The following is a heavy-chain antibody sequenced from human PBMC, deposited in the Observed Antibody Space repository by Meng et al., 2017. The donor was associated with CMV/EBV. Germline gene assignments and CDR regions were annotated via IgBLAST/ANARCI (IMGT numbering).Heavy chain of an antibody. Sequence: SETLSLTCTVSGYSISSGYYWGWIRQPPGKGLEWIGSIYHSGSTYYNPSLQSRVTISVDTSKNQFSLKLSCVTAADAAVYYCARGRGVVVVVPAANGPFDYWGQGTLVTVSS. V-gene: IGHV4-38-2*02. CDR3: ARGRGVVVVVPAANGPFDY. CDR1: GYSISSGYY. CDR2: IYHSGST. J-gene: IGHJ4*02. D-gene: IGHD2-2*01.